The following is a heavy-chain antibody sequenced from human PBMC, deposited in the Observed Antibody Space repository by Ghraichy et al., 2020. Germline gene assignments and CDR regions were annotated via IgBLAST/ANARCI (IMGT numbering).Heavy chain of an antibody. V-gene: IGHV3-23*01. Sequence: GGSLRLSCAASGFTFSSYAMSWVRQAPGKELEWVSAISGSGGSTYYADSVKGRFTISRDNSKNTLYLQMNSLRAEDTAVYYCAKDWVQWELPNYYFDYWGQGTLVTVSS. CDR3: AKDWVQWELPNYYFDY. CDR1: GFTFSSYA. J-gene: IGHJ4*02. CDR2: ISGSGGST. D-gene: IGHD1-26*01.